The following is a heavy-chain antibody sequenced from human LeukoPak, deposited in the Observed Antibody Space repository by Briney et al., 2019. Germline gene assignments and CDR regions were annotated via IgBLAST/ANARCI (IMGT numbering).Heavy chain of an antibody. J-gene: IGHJ4*02. Sequence: GGSLRLSCAASGFTFSSYGMHWVRQAPGKGLEWVAFIRYDGSNKYYADSVKGRFTISRDNSKNTLYLQMNSLRAEDTGVYYCAKDVMATIRGGYFDYWGQGTLVTVSS. D-gene: IGHD5-24*01. V-gene: IGHV3-30*02. CDR2: IRYDGSNK. CDR1: GFTFSSYG. CDR3: AKDVMATIRGGYFDY.